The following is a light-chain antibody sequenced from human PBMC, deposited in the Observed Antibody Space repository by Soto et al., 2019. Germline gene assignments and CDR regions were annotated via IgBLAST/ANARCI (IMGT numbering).Light chain of an antibody. CDR3: QQYNSYSPT. Sequence: DIQITQSPSPPSASVGDRVTITCRASQSISVWLAWYQQKAGKAPNLLIYKASRLESGVPSRFSGSGSETEFTLTISGLQPGDSATYYCQQYNSYSPTFGQGTKVDIK. V-gene: IGKV1-5*03. J-gene: IGKJ1*01. CDR2: KAS. CDR1: QSISVW.